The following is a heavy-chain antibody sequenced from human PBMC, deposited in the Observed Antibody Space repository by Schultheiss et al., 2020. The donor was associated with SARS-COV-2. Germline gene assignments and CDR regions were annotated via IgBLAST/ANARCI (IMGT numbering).Heavy chain of an antibody. V-gene: IGHV2-70*11. CDR1: GFSLSNARMG. J-gene: IGHJ6*02. Sequence: SGPTLVKPTETLTLTCTVSGFSLSNARMGVSWIRQPPGKVLEWLARIDWDDDKYYSTSLKTRLTISKDTSKNQVVLTMTNMDPVDTATYYCARLRIAAAGDYYYYGMDVWGQGTTVTVSS. CDR2: IDWDDDK. CDR3: ARLRIAAAGDYYYYGMDV. D-gene: IGHD6-13*01.